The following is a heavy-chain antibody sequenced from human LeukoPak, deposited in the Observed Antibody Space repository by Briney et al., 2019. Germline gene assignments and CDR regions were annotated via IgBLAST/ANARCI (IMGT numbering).Heavy chain of an antibody. V-gene: IGHV4-4*07. CDR1: GGSLSSYY. D-gene: IGHD3-3*01. CDR3: ARAYDFWSGYDAFDI. J-gene: IGHJ3*02. Sequence: PSETLSLTCTVSGGSLSSYYWSWIRQPAGKGLEWIGRIYTSGSTNYNPSLKSRVTTSVDTSKNQFSLKLSSVTAADTAVYYCARAYDFWSGYDAFDIWGQGTMVTVSS. CDR2: IYTSGST.